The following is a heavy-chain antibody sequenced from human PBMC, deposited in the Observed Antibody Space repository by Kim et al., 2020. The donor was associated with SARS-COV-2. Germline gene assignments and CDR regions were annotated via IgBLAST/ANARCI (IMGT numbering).Heavy chain of an antibody. J-gene: IGHJ3*02. CDR3: ARDQRRASGYGLVFPPNAVDI. CDR2: IYYSGST. Sequence: SETLSLTCTVSCGSISSGGYYWSWIRQHPGKGLEWIGYIYYSGSTYYNPSLKSRVTISVDTSKNQFSLKLSSVTAADTAVYYCARDQRRASGYGLVFPPNAVDIWGQGTMVTVSS. V-gene: IGHV4-31*03. CDR1: CGSISSGGYY. D-gene: IGHD5-12*01.